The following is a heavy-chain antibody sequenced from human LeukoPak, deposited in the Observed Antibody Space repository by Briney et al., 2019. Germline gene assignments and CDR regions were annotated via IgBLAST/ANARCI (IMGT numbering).Heavy chain of an antibody. Sequence: PGGSLRLSCAASGFTFSSYAMSWVRQAPGKGLEWVSAISGSGGSTYYADSVKGRFTISRDNSKNTLYLQMNSLRAEDTAVYYRAKDVRITMVRGVLDIWGQGTMVTVSS. CDR2: ISGSGGST. D-gene: IGHD3-10*01. CDR1: GFTFSSYA. CDR3: AKDVRITMVRGVLDI. V-gene: IGHV3-23*01. J-gene: IGHJ3*02.